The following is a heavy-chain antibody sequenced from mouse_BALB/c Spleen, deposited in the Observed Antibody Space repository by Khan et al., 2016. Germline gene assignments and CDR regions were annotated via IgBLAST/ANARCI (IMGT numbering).Heavy chain of an antibody. V-gene: IGHV4-1*02. CDR1: GFDFSRYW. Sequence: EVKLLESGGGLVQPGGSLKLSCAASGFDFSRYWMSWVRQAPGKGLEWIGEINPDSSTINYTPSLKDKFIISRDNAQNTLYLQRSKVRSEDTALYYCASTFWYLDVGGAGTTFTVSS. CDR2: INPDSSTI. J-gene: IGHJ1*01. CDR3: ASTFWYLDV.